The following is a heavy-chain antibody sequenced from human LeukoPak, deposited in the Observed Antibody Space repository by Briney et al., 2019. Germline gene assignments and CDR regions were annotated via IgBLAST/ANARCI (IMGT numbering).Heavy chain of an antibody. D-gene: IGHD4-23*01. CDR1: GFTFSSYG. CDR2: ISYDGSNK. J-gene: IGHJ4*02. CDR3: AKDFKSSYGGNSIDY. V-gene: IGHV3-30*18. Sequence: GGSLRLSCAASGFTFSSYGMHWVRQAPGKGLEWVAAISYDGSNKYYADSVKGRFTISRDNSKNTLYLQMNSLRAEDTAVYYCAKDFKSSYGGNSIDYWGQGTLVTVSS.